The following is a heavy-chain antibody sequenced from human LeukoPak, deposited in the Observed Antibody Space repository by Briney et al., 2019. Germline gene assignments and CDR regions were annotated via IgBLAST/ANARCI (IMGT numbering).Heavy chain of an antibody. CDR2: ISSSSGTI. Sequence: GGSLRLSCAASGFTFSSYSMNWVRQAPGKGLEWVSYISSSSGTIYYADSVKGRFTISRDNAKNSLYLQVNGLRAEDTAVYYCASGAEGYVFDPWGQGTLVTVSS. J-gene: IGHJ5*02. D-gene: IGHD5-12*01. CDR3: ASGAEGYVFDP. V-gene: IGHV3-48*01. CDR1: GFTFSSYS.